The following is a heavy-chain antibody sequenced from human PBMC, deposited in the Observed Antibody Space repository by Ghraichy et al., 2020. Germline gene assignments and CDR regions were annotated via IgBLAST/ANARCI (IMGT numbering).Heavy chain of an antibody. V-gene: IGHV3-53*01. CDR3: ARVDYSSSWYHFDF. Sequence: GESLNISCAASGFTVSGNYMSWVRQAPGKGLEWVSVIYGGGSTHYADSVKGRFTISRDNSKNTLYLQMNSLRAEDTAVYYCARVDYSSSWYHFDFWGQGTLVTVSS. CDR2: IYGGGST. J-gene: IGHJ4*02. D-gene: IGHD6-13*01. CDR1: GFTVSGNY.